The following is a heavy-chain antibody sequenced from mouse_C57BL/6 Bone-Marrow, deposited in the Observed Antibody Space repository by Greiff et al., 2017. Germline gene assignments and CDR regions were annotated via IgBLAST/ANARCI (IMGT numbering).Heavy chain of an antibody. D-gene: IGHD1-1*01. J-gene: IGHJ1*03. CDR2: IDPANGNT. Sequence: VQLQQSVAELVRPGASVKLSCTASGFYIKNTYMHWVKQRPEQGLEWSGRIDPANGNTKYAPKFQGKATITADTSSNTAYLQLSSLTSEDTAIYYCASDYCDSSYGYFDGWGTGTTVTVSS. CDR3: ASDYCDSSYGYFDG. CDR1: GFYIKNTY. V-gene: IGHV14-3*01.